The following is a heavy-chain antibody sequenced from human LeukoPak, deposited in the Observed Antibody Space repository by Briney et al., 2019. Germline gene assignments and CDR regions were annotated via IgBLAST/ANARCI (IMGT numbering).Heavy chain of an antibody. CDR3: IEAVTRGYNHAYYFDY. D-gene: IGHD5-18*01. CDR2: IYYSGNT. J-gene: IGHJ4*02. CDR1: GGSISSYY. V-gene: IGHV4-59*08. Sequence: SETLSLTCTVSGGSISSYYWSWIRQPPGKGLEWIGYIYYSGNTYYNPSLKSRVSISVDTSKKQFSLKLRTATAADTAVYARIEAVTRGYNHAYYFDYWGQGTLVTVSS.